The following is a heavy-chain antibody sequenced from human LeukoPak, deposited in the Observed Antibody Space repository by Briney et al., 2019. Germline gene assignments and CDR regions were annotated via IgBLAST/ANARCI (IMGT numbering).Heavy chain of an antibody. CDR1: GGSIISYY. J-gene: IGHJ3*02. CDR2: TSYSGST. Sequence: PSETLSLNCSVSGGSIISYYWSWIRQPPGKGLEFIGYTSYSGSTKYNPSLRGRVTMSVDTSKNQFSLKLTSVITADTAVYYCARGHYDSSGDAFDIWGQGTMVTVSS. D-gene: IGHD3-22*01. V-gene: IGHV4-59*01. CDR3: ARGHYDSSGDAFDI.